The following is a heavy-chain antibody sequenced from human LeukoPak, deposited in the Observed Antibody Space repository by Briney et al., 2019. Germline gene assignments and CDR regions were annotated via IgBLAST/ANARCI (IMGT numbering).Heavy chain of an antibody. CDR3: ARDMLLAARPHDAFDI. CDR2: IYYSGST. Sequence: PSETLSLTCTVSGGSISSRSYYWGWIRQPPGKGLEWIGSIYYSGSTYYNPSLKSRVTISVDTSKNQFSLKLSSVTAADTAVYYCARDMLLAARPHDAFDIWGQGTMVTVSS. CDR1: GGSISSRSYY. J-gene: IGHJ3*02. V-gene: IGHV4-39*07. D-gene: IGHD6-6*01.